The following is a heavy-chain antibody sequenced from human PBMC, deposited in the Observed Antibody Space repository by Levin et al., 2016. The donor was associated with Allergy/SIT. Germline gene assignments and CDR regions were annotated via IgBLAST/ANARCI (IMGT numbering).Heavy chain of an antibody. J-gene: IGHJ6*02. CDR3: ARDQVITMVRGVTYGMDV. D-gene: IGHD3-10*01. V-gene: IGHV1-69*13. CDR2: IIPIFGTA. CDR1: GGTFSSYA. Sequence: SVKVSCKASGGTFSSYAISWVRQAPGQGLEWMGGIIPIFGTANYAQKFQGRVTITADESTSTAYMELSSLRSEDTAVYYCARDQVITMVRGVTYGMDVWGQGTTVTVSS.